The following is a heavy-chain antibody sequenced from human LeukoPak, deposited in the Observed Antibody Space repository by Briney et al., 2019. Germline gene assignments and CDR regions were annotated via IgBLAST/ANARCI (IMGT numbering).Heavy chain of an antibody. D-gene: IGHD2-15*01. CDR2: VYYSGST. J-gene: IGHJ4*02. Sequence: SETLSLTCVVSGGSVSGYYWGWIRQPPGRGLEWIGYVYYSGSTNYNPSFKSRITISVDTSRNQFSLQLSSVTAADTAVYYCARIHRYCSGGACYVLDNWGQGTLVAVSS. CDR1: GGSVSGYY. V-gene: IGHV4-59*02. CDR3: ARIHRYCSGGACYVLDN.